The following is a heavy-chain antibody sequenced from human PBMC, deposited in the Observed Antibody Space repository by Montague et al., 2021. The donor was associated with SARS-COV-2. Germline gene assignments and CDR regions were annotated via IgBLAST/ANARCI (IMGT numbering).Heavy chain of an antibody. Sequence: CPISGDSVSSNSAAWNWIRQSPSRGLEWLGRTCYRSKWYNDYAVSVKSRITINPDTSKNQFSLQLNSVTPEDTAVYYCARGDEEQWLVHYYYYGMDVWGQGTTVTVSS. J-gene: IGHJ6*02. CDR1: GDSVSSNSAA. CDR2: TCYRSKWYN. CDR3: ARGDEEQWLVHYYYYGMDV. V-gene: IGHV6-1*01. D-gene: IGHD6-19*01.